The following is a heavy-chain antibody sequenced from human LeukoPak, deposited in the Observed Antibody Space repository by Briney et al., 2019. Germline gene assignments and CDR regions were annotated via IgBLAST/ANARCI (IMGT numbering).Heavy chain of an antibody. J-gene: IGHJ3*02. V-gene: IGHV4-30-2*01. CDR2: IYHSGST. CDR1: GGSISSGGYY. Sequence: TSETLSLTCTVSGGSISSGGYYWSWIRQPPGKGLEWIGYIYHSGSTYYNPSLKSRVTISVDRSKNQFSLKLSSVTAADTAVYYCARAQSTYYYGSGSYFHDAFDIWGQGTMVTVSS. D-gene: IGHD3-10*01. CDR3: ARAQSTYYYGSGSYFHDAFDI.